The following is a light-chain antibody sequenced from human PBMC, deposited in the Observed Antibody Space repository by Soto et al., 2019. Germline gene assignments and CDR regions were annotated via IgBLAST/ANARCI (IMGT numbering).Light chain of an antibody. J-gene: IGKJ1*01. CDR3: RQRSHWPRT. Sequence: DIQMTQSPSSLSASVGDRVTITCRASQNIVSSLAWYQQRAGKAPKFLIYAAPTLQSGAPSRFSGSGSGADFSLTISSLEPEDFAVYYCRQRSHWPRTFGQGTKVDIK. CDR2: AAP. V-gene: IGKV1-9*01. CDR1: QNIVSS.